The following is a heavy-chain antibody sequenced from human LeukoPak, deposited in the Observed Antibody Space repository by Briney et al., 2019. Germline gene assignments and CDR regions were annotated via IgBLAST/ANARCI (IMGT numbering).Heavy chain of an antibody. V-gene: IGHV3-7*04. CDR1: GFTFSSLW. CDR3: ARNPGALTGVFDI. J-gene: IGHJ3*02. Sequence: PGGSLRLSCAASGFTFSSLWMSWVRQAPGKGLEWVANIKQDGSEKYYVDSVKGRFTISRDNAKNSLYLQMNSLRAEDTAVYYCARNPGALTGVFDIGGQGTMVTVSS. CDR2: IKQDGSEK. D-gene: IGHD3-16*01.